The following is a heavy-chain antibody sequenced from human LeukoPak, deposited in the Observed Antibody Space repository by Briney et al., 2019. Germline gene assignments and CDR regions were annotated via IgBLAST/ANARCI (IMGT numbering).Heavy chain of an antibody. V-gene: IGHV3-30*02. CDR1: GFTFSSYG. D-gene: IGHD6-19*01. J-gene: IGHJ4*02. CDR2: IRYDGSNK. CDR3: AKEYLAVAGTRWGYYFDY. Sequence: GGSLRLSCAASGFTFSSYGMHWVRQAPGKGLEWVAFIRYDGSNKYYADSVKGRFTISRDNSKNTLYLQMNSLRAEDTAVYYCAKEYLAVAGTRWGYYFDYWGQGTLVTVSS.